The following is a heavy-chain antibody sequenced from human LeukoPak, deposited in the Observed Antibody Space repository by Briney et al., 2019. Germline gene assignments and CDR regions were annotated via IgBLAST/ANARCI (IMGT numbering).Heavy chain of an antibody. CDR2: TSSSSSYI. V-gene: IGHV3-21*01. Sequence: GGSLRLSCAASGFTFSSYSMNWVRQAPGKGLEWVSSTSSSSSYIYYADSVKGRFTISRDNAKNSLYLQMNSLRAEDTAVYYCARTPFSGSYNGHWFDPWGQGTLVTVSS. CDR1: GFTFSSYS. J-gene: IGHJ5*02. CDR3: ARTPFSGSYNGHWFDP. D-gene: IGHD1-26*01.